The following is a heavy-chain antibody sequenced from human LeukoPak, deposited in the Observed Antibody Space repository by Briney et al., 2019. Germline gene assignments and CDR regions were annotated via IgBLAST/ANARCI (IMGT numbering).Heavy chain of an antibody. J-gene: IGHJ4*02. V-gene: IGHV3-53*01. CDR1: GFTFNIYW. CDR2: IYSGGTT. CDR3: ASGEWPQNY. D-gene: IGHD3-10*01. Sequence: PGGSLRLSCATSGFTFNIYWMQWVRQVPGKGLVWVSLIYSGGTTYYADSVKGRFTISRDNSKNTLYLQMNSLRADDTAVYYCASGEWPQNYWGQGTLVTVSS.